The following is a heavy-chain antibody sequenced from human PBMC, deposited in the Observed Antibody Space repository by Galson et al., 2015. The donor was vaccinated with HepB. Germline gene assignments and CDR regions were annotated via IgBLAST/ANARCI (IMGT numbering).Heavy chain of an antibody. D-gene: IGHD6-13*01. Sequence: SVKVSCKASGYTFTSYGISWVRQAPGQGLEWMGRIIPILGIANYAQKFQGRVTITADKSTSTAYMELSSLRSEDTAVYYCARVDSSSWTFNWFDPWGQGTLVTVSS. J-gene: IGHJ5*02. V-gene: IGHV1-69*04. CDR3: ARVDSSSWTFNWFDP. CDR2: IIPILGIA. CDR1: GYTFTSYG.